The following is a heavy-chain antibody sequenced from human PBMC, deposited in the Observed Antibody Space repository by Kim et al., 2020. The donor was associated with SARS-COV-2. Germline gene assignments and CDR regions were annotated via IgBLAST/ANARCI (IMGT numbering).Heavy chain of an antibody. CDR1: GFTFSSDW. CDR3: ARGDGLN. CDR2: IKPDGSEA. J-gene: IGHJ4*02. Sequence: GGSLRLSCAASGFTFSSDWMTWVRQAPGKGLEWVASIKPDGSEANSVDSMKGRFTISRDNTKNSLYLQVNSLRVEDTALYYCARGDGLNWGQGTLVTVS. V-gene: IGHV3-7*01.